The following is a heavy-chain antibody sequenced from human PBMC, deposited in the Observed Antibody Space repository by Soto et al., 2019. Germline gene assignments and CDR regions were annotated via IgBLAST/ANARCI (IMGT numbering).Heavy chain of an antibody. Sequence: GGSLRLSCAASGFTFSTYSMNWVRQAPGKGLEWVSYISSSSTTIYYADSVKGRFTISRDNAKNSLYLQMSSLRDEDTAVYYCVKDRLAYNSVWDPFDIWGQGTMVTVSS. CDR2: ISSSSTTI. J-gene: IGHJ3*02. D-gene: IGHD1-20*01. CDR1: GFTFSTYS. CDR3: VKDRLAYNSVWDPFDI. V-gene: IGHV3-48*02.